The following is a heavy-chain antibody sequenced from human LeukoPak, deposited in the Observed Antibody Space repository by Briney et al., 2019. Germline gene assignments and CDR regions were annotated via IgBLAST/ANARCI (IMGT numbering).Heavy chain of an antibody. Sequence: ASVKVSCKASGYTFTSHYMHWVRQAPGQGLEWMGIINPSSDSTGYAQKFQGRVTMTRDTSTSTVYMELSSLRSEDTAVYYCARALGNEVDYWGQGTLVTVSS. CDR2: INPSSDST. J-gene: IGHJ4*02. CDR1: GYTFTSHY. CDR3: ARALGNEVDY. V-gene: IGHV1-46*01. D-gene: IGHD4-23*01.